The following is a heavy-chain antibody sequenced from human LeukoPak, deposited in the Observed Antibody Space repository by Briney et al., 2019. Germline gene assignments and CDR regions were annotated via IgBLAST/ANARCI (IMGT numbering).Heavy chain of an antibody. CDR2: ISSSSSYI. Sequence: GGSLRLSCAASGFTFSSYSMNWVRQAPGKGLEWVSSISSSSSYIYYADSVKGRFTISRDNAKNSLYLQMNSLRAEDTAVYYCARDGPARTSAPYYYGMDVWGQGTTVTVSS. CDR3: ARDGPARTSAPYYYGMDV. D-gene: IGHD1-1*01. J-gene: IGHJ6*02. V-gene: IGHV3-21*01. CDR1: GFTFSSYS.